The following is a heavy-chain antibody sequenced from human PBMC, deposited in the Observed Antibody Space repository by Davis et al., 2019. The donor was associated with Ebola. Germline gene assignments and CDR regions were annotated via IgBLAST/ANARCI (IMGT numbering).Heavy chain of an antibody. Sequence: GESLKISCAASGFTFSGSAMHWVRQASGKGLEWVGRIRSKANSYATAYAASVKGRFTISRDDSKNTADLQMNSLKTEDTAVYHCTSAWYYGSGSYYFDYWGQGTLVTVSS. D-gene: IGHD3-10*01. CDR2: IRSKANSYAT. CDR3: TSAWYYGSGSYYFDY. J-gene: IGHJ4*02. CDR1: GFTFSGSA. V-gene: IGHV3-73*01.